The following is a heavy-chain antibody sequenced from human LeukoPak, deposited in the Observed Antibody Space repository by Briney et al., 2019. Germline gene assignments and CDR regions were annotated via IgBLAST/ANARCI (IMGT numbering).Heavy chain of an antibody. J-gene: IGHJ4*02. CDR1: GFTFSSYA. CDR3: AKGGCSSTTCFDY. CDR2: ISGSGGST. D-gene: IGHD2-2*01. V-gene: IGHV3-23*01. Sequence: GRSLRLSCAASGFTFSSYAMSWVRQAPGKGLEWVSAISGSGGSTYYADSVKGRFTISRDNSKNTLYLQMNSLRAEDTAVYYCAKGGCSSTTCFDYWGQGTLVTVSS.